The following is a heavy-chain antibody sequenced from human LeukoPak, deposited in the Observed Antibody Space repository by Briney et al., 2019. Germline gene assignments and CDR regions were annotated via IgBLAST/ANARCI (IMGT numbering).Heavy chain of an antibody. V-gene: IGHV1-69*13. CDR2: IIPIFGTA. Sequence: SVKVSCKASGGTFSSYAISWVRQAPGQGLEWMGGIIPIFGTANYAQKFQGRVTITADESTSTAYMELSSLRSEDTAVYYCARLGGGIAAAGDFDYWGQGTLVTVSS. D-gene: IGHD6-13*01. J-gene: IGHJ4*02. CDR3: ARLGGGIAAAGDFDY. CDR1: GGTFSSYA.